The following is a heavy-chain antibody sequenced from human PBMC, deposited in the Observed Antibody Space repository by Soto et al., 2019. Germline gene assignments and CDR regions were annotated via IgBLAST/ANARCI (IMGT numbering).Heavy chain of an antibody. D-gene: IGHD2-21*01. Sequence: QVQLVQSGAEVKKPGASVKVSCKASGYTFSSYDISWVRQAPGQGLEWMGWSSSNNGNTNYAQKVQGRHTMTTDTSTSTAYMELRSLRSDDTAVYYCARSYQPYSTPTGYWGQGTLVTVSA. CDR1: GYTFSSYD. CDR2: SSSNNGNT. J-gene: IGHJ4*02. V-gene: IGHV1-18*01. CDR3: ARSYQPYSTPTGY.